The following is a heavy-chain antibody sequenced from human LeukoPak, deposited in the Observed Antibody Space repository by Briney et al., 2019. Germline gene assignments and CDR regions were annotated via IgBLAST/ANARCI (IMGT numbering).Heavy chain of an antibody. D-gene: IGHD6-6*01. V-gene: IGHV1-69*01. J-gene: IGHJ4*02. CDR3: ARDGYSSSSFTPFDY. CDR2: IIPIFGTA. Sequence: GIIPIFGTANYAQKFQGRVTITADESTSTAYMELSSLRSEDTAVYYCARDGYSSSSFTPFDYWGQGTLVTVSS.